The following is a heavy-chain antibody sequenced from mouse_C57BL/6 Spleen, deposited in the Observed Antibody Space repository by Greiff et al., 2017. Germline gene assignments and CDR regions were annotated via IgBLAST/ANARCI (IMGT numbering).Heavy chain of an antibody. D-gene: IGHD2-4*01. CDR1: GYTFTDHT. CDR2: IYPRDGST. J-gene: IGHJ4*01. Sequence: VKLQESDAELVKPGASVKISCKVSGYTFTDHTIHWMKQRPEQGLEWIGYIYPRDGSTKYNEKFKGKATLTADKSSSTAYMQLNSLTSEDSAVYFCARGYYDYDEEGYYAMDYWGQGTSVTVSS. V-gene: IGHV1-78*01. CDR3: ARGYYDYDEEGYYAMDY.